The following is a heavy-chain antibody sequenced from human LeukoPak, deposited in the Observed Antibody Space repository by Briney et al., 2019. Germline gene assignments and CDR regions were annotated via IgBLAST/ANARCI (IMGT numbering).Heavy chain of an antibody. V-gene: IGHV4-34*01. Sequence: TETLSLTCAVYGGSFSGYYWSWIRQPPGKGLEWIGGINHSGSTNYNPSLKSRVTISVDTSKNQFSLKLSSVTAADTAVYYCARARSAWFDPWGQGTLVTVSS. D-gene: IGHD3-3*01. CDR1: GGSFSGYY. J-gene: IGHJ5*02. CDR3: ARARSAWFDP. CDR2: INHSGST.